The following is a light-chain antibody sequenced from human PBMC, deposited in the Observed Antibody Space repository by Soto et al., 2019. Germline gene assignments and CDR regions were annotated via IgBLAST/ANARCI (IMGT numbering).Light chain of an antibody. Sequence: EIVMTQSPATLSVSPGEGATISCRACQSVSSNLAWYQQNPGQAPRLLIYGASTRATGIPARFSGSGSGTEFTLTISSLQSEDFAVYHCQQYNDWPSFGPGTKVDIK. CDR2: GAS. V-gene: IGKV3-15*01. J-gene: IGKJ3*01. CDR3: QQYNDWPS. CDR1: QSVSSN.